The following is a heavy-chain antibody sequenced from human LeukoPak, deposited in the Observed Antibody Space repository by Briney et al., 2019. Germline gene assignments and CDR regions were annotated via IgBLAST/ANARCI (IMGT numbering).Heavy chain of an antibody. CDR3: ARANYDGSDY. CDR2: IYASGTT. Sequence: SETLSLTCTVSGGSISSYYWSWIRQPAGKGLEGIGRIYASGTTNYNPSLKSRVTMSVDTSKNQFSLKMRSVTVADTVVYYCARANYDGSDYWGQGTLVTVSS. J-gene: IGHJ4*02. CDR1: GGSISSYY. V-gene: IGHV4-4*07. D-gene: IGHD3-22*01.